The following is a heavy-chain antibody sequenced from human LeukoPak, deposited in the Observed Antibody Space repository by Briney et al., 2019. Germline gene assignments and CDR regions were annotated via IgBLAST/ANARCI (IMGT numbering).Heavy chain of an antibody. D-gene: IGHD6-13*01. CDR2: IYFSGST. Sequence: SETLSLTCLVSGASSSSADHYWTWIRQPPGKGLEWVGYIYFSGSTYYNPSLKGRATISLDTSKSRFSLKMTSVTAADTAVYFCASVGIKAAVPSDYWGQGTLVTVSS. V-gene: IGHV4-30-4*07. CDR3: ASVGIKAAVPSDY. CDR1: GASSSSADHY. J-gene: IGHJ4*02.